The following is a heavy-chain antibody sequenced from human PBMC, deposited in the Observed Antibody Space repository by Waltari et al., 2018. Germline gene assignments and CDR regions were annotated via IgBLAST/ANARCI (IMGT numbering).Heavy chain of an antibody. CDR3: AGDRAIGLFFDY. Sequence: QVQLQESGQGLVKPPGTLSLTCAVSGASIRGNYWWSWVRQAPEKGLEWIGQVYHSGKTHYNPSLQSRVTISVDKPKNQFSLNLNSVTAADTAVYYCAGDRAIGLFFDYWGRGTLVTVSS. J-gene: IGHJ4*02. CDR1: GASIRGNYW. D-gene: IGHD2-2*01. V-gene: IGHV4-4*03. CDR2: VYHSGKT.